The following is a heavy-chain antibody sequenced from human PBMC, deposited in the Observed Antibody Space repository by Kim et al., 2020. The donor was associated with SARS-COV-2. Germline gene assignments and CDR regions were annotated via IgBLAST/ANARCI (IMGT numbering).Heavy chain of an antibody. CDR3: ARDFGYCSSTSCHPNWFDP. J-gene: IGHJ5*02. Sequence: ASVKVSCKASGYTFTSYGISWVRQAPGQGLEWMGWISAYNGNTNYAQKLQGRVTMTTDTSTSTAYMELRSLRSDDTAVYYCARDFGYCSSTSCHPNWFDPWGQGTLVTVSS. D-gene: IGHD2-2*03. CDR1: GYTFTSYG. V-gene: IGHV1-18*04. CDR2: ISAYNGNT.